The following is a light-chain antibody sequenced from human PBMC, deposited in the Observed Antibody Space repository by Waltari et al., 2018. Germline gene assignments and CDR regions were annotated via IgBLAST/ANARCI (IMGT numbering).Light chain of an antibody. CDR2: HAS. CDR3: LQATHWPFT. Sequence: EIVLTQSPGTLSLSPGERATLSCRASQSISKYLAWYQQKPGPAPRLLIYHASSRAAGIPDRFSGSGSGTDFTLKISRVEAEDVGVYYCLQATHWPFTFGQGTKLEIK. V-gene: IGKV3D-20*02. CDR1: QSISKY. J-gene: IGKJ2*01.